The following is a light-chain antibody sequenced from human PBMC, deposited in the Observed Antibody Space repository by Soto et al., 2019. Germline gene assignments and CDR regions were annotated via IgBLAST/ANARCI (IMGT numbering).Light chain of an antibody. CDR1: QSVSSSY. CDR3: QQYGNSPT. Sequence: EIVLTQSPGTLSLSPGERATLSCRSSQSVSSSYLAWYQQKPGQAPRLLIYDASNRATGLPDRFSGSGSGTDFTLTISRLEPEDCAVYYCQQYGNSPTFGQGTKVEIK. J-gene: IGKJ1*01. V-gene: IGKV3-20*01. CDR2: DAS.